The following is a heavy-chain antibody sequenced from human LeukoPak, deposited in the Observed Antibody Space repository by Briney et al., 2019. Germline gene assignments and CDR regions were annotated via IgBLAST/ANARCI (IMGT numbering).Heavy chain of an antibody. V-gene: IGHV1-24*01. D-gene: IGHD3-10*01. J-gene: IGHJ6*02. CDR3: ATDGSGSYYKSYYYRMDV. CDR1: GYTLTELS. Sequence: GASVTVSCKVSGYTLTELSMHWVRQAPGKGLEWMGGFDPEDGETIYAQKFQGRVTMTEDTSTDTAYMELSSLRSEDTAVYYCATDGSGSYYKSYYYRMDVWGQGTTVTVSS. CDR2: FDPEDGET.